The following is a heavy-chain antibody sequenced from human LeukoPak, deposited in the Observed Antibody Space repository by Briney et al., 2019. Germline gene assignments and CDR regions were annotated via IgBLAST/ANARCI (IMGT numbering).Heavy chain of an antibody. CDR2: MNPNSGDA. V-gene: IGHV1-8*01. Sequence: GASVKVSCKASGYTFTSFDINWVRQATGQGLAWMGWMNPNSGDAGSVQKFQGRVTMTKNTAISTAYMELSSLSSEDTAVYYCARGRGAVAGNDYWGQGTLVTVSS. J-gene: IGHJ4*02. CDR1: GYTFTSFD. CDR3: ARGRGAVAGNDY. D-gene: IGHD6-19*01.